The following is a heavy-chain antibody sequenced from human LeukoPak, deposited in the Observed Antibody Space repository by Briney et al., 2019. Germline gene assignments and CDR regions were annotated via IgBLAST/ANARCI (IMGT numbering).Heavy chain of an antibody. CDR3: ARDYYASGSHDY. CDR1: GFTFKTYW. J-gene: IGHJ4*02. D-gene: IGHD3-10*01. V-gene: IGHV3-7*01. CDR2: IKQDGSET. Sequence: GGSLRPSCAGSGFTFKTYWLTWVRQAPGEGLEWVGNIKQDGSETYYGDSVKGRFTISRDNAKNSMYLQMNNLRAEDTAVYYCARDYYASGSHDYWGQGTLVTVSS.